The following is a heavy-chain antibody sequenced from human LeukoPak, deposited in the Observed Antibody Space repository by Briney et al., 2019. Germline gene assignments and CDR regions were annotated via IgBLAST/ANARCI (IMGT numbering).Heavy chain of an antibody. V-gene: IGHV3-48*04. D-gene: IGHD1-26*01. CDR1: GFTFSSYA. J-gene: IGHJ4*02. Sequence: GGSLRLSCAASGFTFSSYAMSWVRQAPGKGLEWVSYISSSGSTIYYADSVKGRFTISRDNAKNSLYLQMNSLRAEDTAVYYCARDRIGWELLNWFDYWGQGTLVTVSS. CDR3: ARDRIGWELLNWFDY. CDR2: ISSSGSTI.